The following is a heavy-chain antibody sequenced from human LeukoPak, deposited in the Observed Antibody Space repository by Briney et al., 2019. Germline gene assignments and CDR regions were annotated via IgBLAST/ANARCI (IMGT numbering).Heavy chain of an antibody. V-gene: IGHV3-74*01. CDR1: GFTFSKYW. D-gene: IGHD6-19*01. CDR2: INTDGTVT. J-gene: IGHJ4*02. CDR3: ATKQWLAPPPDS. Sequence: GGSLRLSCAASGFTFSKYWMLWVRQAPGKGLESVSRINTDGTVTTYADSVKGRFTVSRDNADSTMFLQMNSVRDEDTAVYYCATKQWLAPPPDSWGQGTPVTVSS.